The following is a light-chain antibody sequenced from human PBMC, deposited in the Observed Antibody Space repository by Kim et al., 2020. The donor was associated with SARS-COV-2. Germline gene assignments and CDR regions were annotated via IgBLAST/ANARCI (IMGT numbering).Light chain of an antibody. CDR3: QAWDSSTASYV. J-gene: IGLJ1*01. V-gene: IGLV3-1*01. CDR1: KLGDKY. CDR2: QDS. Sequence: PGQTASITCSGDKLGDKYACWYQQKPGQAPVLVIYQDSKRPSGIPERFSGSNSGNTATLTISGTQAMDEADYYCQAWDSSTASYVFGTGTKVTVL.